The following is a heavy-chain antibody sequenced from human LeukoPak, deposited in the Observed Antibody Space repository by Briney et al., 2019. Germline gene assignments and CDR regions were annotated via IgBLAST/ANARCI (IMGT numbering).Heavy chain of an antibody. J-gene: IGHJ4*02. V-gene: IGHV1-2*02. CDR1: GYTFTGYY. CDR3: ARNGSGWYFLDY. D-gene: IGHD6-19*01. CDR2: INPNSGYT. Sequence: ASVKVSCKASGYTFTGYYMHWVRQAPGQGLEWMGWINPNSGYTNYAQKFQGRVTMTTDTSTNTAYMELRSLRSDDTAVYYCARNGSGWYFLDYWGQGTLVTVSS.